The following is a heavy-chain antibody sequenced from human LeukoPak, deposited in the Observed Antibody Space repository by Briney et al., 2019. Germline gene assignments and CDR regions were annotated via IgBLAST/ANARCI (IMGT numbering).Heavy chain of an antibody. CDR2: INHSGST. V-gene: IGHV4-34*01. J-gene: IGHJ3*02. CDR1: GGYFSGYY. D-gene: IGHD3-22*01. CDR3: ARVGRYYDSSGPYDAFDI. Sequence: SETLSLTCAVYGGYFSGYYWSGIRQPPGKGREWIGEINHSGSTNYNPSLKRRVTISVDTSKNQFSLKLSSVTAADTAVYYCARVGRYYDSSGPYDAFDIWGQGTMVTVSS.